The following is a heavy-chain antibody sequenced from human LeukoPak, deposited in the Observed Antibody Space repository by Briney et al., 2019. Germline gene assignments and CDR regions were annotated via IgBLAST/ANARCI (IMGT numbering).Heavy chain of an antibody. Sequence: GESLKISCKGSGYSFTTYWIGWVRPMPGKGLEWMGIIYPGDSDTRYSPSFQGQVTISADKSLSTAYLQWSSLKASDTAMYYCARKYCSGGNCYHFDYWGQGTLVTVSS. CDR2: IYPGDSDT. J-gene: IGHJ4*02. CDR3: ARKYCSGGNCYHFDY. V-gene: IGHV5-51*01. CDR1: GYSFTTYW. D-gene: IGHD2-15*01.